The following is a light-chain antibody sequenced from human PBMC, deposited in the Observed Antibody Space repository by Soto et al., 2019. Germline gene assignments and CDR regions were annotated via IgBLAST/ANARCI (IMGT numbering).Light chain of an antibody. V-gene: IGKV1-5*03. CDR1: QTISTS. CDR3: QQYKTYST. Sequence: DIPMTQSPSPRSSSIGDRVTITCRATQTISTSLAWYQQIPGRAPKLLIYKASILDTGVPSRFSGSGSGTEFTLTISSLQPDDFATYYCQQYKTYSTFGQGTKVDIK. J-gene: IGKJ1*01. CDR2: KAS.